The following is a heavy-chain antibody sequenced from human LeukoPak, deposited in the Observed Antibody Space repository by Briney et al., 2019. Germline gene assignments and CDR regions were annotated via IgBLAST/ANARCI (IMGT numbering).Heavy chain of an antibody. Sequence: ASVKVSCKASGYTFTSYYMHWVRRAPGQGLEWMGIINPSGGSTSYAQKFQGRVTMTRDTSTSTVYMELSSLRSEDTAVYYCAKYSSSTDGPDYWGQGTLVTVSS. J-gene: IGHJ4*02. CDR1: GYTFTSYY. CDR3: AKYSSSTDGPDY. V-gene: IGHV1-46*01. CDR2: INPSGGST. D-gene: IGHD6-6*01.